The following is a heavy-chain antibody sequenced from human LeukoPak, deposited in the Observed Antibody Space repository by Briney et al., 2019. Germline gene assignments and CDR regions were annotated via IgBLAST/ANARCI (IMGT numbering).Heavy chain of an antibody. D-gene: IGHD3-3*01. V-gene: IGHV3-21*01. J-gene: IGHJ4*02. CDR1: GFTFSRFS. Sequence: GGSLRLSCAASGFTFSRFSMNWVRQAPGKGLEWVSSISSSGTYIYYADSVKGRFTISRDNAKNSLYLQMNSLRAEDTAVYYCARAEVITIFGVVTPYYFDYWGQGTLVTVSS. CDR2: ISSSGTYI. CDR3: ARAEVITIFGVVTPYYFDY.